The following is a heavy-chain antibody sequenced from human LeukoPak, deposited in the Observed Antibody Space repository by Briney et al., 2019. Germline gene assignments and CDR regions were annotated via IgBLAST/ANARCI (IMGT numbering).Heavy chain of an antibody. D-gene: IGHD2-15*01. J-gene: IGHJ4*02. Sequence: GGSMRLSCAASGLAFSAYKMHCVRQAPRKGLVWVSRISTDGYTTDYADFVQGRFTASRDNTKNMWSLEMNSLRAEDTAVYYCVVGGSPGYWGQGTLVTVSS. CDR1: GLAFSAYK. CDR2: ISTDGYTT. CDR3: VVGGSPGY. V-gene: IGHV3-74*01.